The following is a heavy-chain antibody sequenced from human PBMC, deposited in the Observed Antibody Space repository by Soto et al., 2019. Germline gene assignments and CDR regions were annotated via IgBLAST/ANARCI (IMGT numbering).Heavy chain of an antibody. D-gene: IGHD6-6*01. Sequence: QVQLVQSGAEVKKPGASVKVSCKASGYTFTSYGISWVRQAPGQGLEWMGWISAYNGNTNSAQKLQGRVTMTTDTPTSTAYMELRRLISDDTAVQYCAREGFWLIAAPYYFDYWGQGTLVTVSS. V-gene: IGHV1-18*01. CDR3: AREGFWLIAAPYYFDY. CDR1: GYTFTSYG. J-gene: IGHJ4*02. CDR2: ISAYNGNT.